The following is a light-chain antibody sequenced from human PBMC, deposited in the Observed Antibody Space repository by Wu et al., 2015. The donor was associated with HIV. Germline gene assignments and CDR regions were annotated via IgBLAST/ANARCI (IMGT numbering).Light chain of an antibody. Sequence: EVMMTQSPATLSVSLGESATLSCRASQSIDNNLAWYQQKRGQAPRLLIYAASTRATGVPDRFSGSGSGTDFTLTINRVEPEDFAVYYCQQYSSSAITFGGGTKVEIK. CDR1: QSIDNN. J-gene: IGKJ4*01. CDR3: QQYSSSAIT. V-gene: IGKV3-15*01. CDR2: AAS.